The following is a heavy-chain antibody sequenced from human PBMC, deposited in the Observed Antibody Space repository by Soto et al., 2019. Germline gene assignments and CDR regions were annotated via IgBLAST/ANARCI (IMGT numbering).Heavy chain of an antibody. CDR2: IYHSGST. CDR1: GGSISSGGYS. D-gene: IGHD2-21*02. CDR3: ARGSIAYCGGDCYPDY. Sequence: SETLSLTCAVSGGSISSGGYSWSWIRQPPGKGLEWIGYIYHSGSTYYNPSLKSRVTISVDRSKNQFSLKLSSVTAADTAVYYCARGSIAYCGGDCYPDYWGQGTLVTVSS. V-gene: IGHV4-30-2*01. J-gene: IGHJ4*02.